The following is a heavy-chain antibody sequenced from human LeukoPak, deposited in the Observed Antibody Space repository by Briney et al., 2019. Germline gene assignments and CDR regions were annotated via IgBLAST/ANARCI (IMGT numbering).Heavy chain of an antibody. CDR1: GGSISSTTW. CDR2: IYYSGNT. CDR3: ARQTGSGLFILP. J-gene: IGHJ4*02. D-gene: IGHD3/OR15-3a*01. Sequence: SGTLSLTCAVSGGSISSTTWWSWVRQPPGKGLEWIGSIYYSGNTYYNASLKSQVSISIDTSKNQFSLRLTSVTAADTAVYYCARQTGSGLFILPGGQGTLVTVSS. V-gene: IGHV4-4*02.